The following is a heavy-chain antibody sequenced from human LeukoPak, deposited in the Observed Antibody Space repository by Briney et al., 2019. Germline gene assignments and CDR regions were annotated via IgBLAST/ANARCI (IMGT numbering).Heavy chain of an antibody. CDR1: GYNFNTYW. V-gene: IGHV5-51*01. D-gene: IGHD1-26*01. Sequence: GESLKISCKGLGYNFNTYWIGWVRQMPGRGLEWIGIIYPTDSETKYSPSFQGLVTISVDKSISSAYLEWSTLKASDSAMYYCARHNSGSFDYWGQGSLVTVSS. CDR2: IYPTDSET. CDR3: ARHNSGSFDY. J-gene: IGHJ4*02.